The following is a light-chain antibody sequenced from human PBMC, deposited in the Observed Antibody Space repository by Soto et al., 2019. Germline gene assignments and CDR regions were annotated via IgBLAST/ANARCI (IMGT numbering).Light chain of an antibody. Sequence: QSVLTQPPSASGTPGQRVTISCSGSSSNIGGYAVNWYRQVPGTAPKLLIYSNHQRPSGVPDRFSGSRSGTSATLAISGLQSDDEADYFCAAWDDSLNGVIFGGGTQLTVL. J-gene: IGLJ2*01. CDR1: SSNIGGYA. CDR2: SNH. CDR3: AAWDDSLNGVI. V-gene: IGLV1-44*01.